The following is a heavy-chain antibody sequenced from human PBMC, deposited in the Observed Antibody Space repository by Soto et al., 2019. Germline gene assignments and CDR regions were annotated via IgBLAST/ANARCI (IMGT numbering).Heavy chain of an antibody. D-gene: IGHD2-2*01. Sequence: SETLSLTCSVSGDSIRRSSCNWGWIRQSPGEGLEWIASITNNGGTQYNPSLKSRVTIFVDTSKNEFSLKVTSVTAADTGVYFCASRYAPSEFDHWGQGSLVTVSS. CDR1: GDSIRRSSCN. CDR2: ITNNGGT. CDR3: ASRYAPSEFDH. V-gene: IGHV4-39*01. J-gene: IGHJ4*02.